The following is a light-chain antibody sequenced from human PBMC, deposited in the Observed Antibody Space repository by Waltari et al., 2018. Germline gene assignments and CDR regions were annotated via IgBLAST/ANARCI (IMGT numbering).Light chain of an antibody. CDR3: QEYDSLPVT. V-gene: IGKV1-5*03. CDR1: QSVKNN. CDR2: KAS. Sequence: DIQMPQSPSPLSASVGDRVTLTCRASQSVKNNLAWYQQKPGKAPKVLIHKASRVESGVPSRFSGSGYGTEFTLTISSLQPDDFATYDCQEYDSLPVTFGGGTKVEIK. J-gene: IGKJ4*01.